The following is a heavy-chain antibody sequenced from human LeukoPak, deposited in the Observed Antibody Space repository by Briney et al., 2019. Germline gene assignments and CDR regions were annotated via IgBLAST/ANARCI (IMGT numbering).Heavy chain of an antibody. J-gene: IGHJ6*02. CDR2: ISGSGGST. CDR3: VPGVRDYYDSSGYCTYYYYGMDV. V-gene: IGHV3-23*01. Sequence: PGGSLRLSCAASGFTFSSYAMSWVRQAPGKGLEWVSAISGSGGSTYYADSVKGRFTISRDNSKNTLYLQMNSLRAEDTAVYYCVPGVRDYYDSSGYCTYYYYGMDVWGQGTTVTVSS. CDR1: GFTFSSYA. D-gene: IGHD3-22*01.